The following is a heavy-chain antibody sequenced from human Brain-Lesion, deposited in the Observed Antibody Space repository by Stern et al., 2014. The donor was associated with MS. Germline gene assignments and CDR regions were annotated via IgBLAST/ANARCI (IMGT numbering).Heavy chain of an antibody. CDR3: ARDITGSSAYFAY. CDR2: ISWNSGPI. CDR1: GFTFDAYA. Sequence: EVQLVESGGDLVQPGRSLRLSCAAFGFTFDAYAMHWVRQAPGTGLEWVAGISWNSGPIGYADSVKGRFTTSRDNAYSSLYLQMNSLRPEDTALYYCARDITGSSAYFAYWGQGTLVTVSS. V-gene: IGHV3-9*01. J-gene: IGHJ4*02. D-gene: IGHD1-14*01.